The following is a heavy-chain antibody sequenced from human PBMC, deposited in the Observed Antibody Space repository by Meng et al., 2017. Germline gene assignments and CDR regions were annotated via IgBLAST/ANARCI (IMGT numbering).Heavy chain of an antibody. Sequence: QALAQQWGAGLLNPSETLSLTCAVYGGSLSGYYWSWTRQPPGKGLEWIGEINHSGSTNYNPSLKSRVTISVDTSKNQFSLKLSSVTAADTAVYYCARVGSFLRDYWGQGTLVTVSS. V-gene: IGHV4-34*01. J-gene: IGHJ4*02. D-gene: IGHD2/OR15-2a*01. CDR3: ARVGSFLRDY. CDR2: INHSGST. CDR1: GGSLSGYY.